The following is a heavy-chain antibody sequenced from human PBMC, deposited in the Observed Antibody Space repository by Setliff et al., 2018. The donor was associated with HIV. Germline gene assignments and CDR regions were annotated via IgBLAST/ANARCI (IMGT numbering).Heavy chain of an antibody. CDR2: IWYDGSNK. CDR3: AKDLVTTTGPDY. CDR1: GFTFSSYG. J-gene: IGHJ4*02. V-gene: IGHV3-33*06. D-gene: IGHD1-1*01. Sequence: GGSLRLSCAASGFTFSSYGMHWVRQAPGKGLEWVAVIWYDGSNKYYADSVKGRFTISRDNSKNTLYLQMNSLRAEDTAVHYCAKDLVTTTGPDYWGQGTLVTVSS.